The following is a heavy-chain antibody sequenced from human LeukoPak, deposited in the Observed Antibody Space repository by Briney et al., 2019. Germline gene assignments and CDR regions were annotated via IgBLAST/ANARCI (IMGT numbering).Heavy chain of an antibody. CDR3: ARITMVRGVITGAFDI. CDR2: IYPGDSDT. J-gene: IGHJ3*02. Sequence: GESLKISCKGSGYSFTSYWIGWVRQMPGKGLEGMGIIYPGDSDTRYRPSFQGQVTISADKSISTAYLQWSSLKASDTAMYYCARITMVRGVITGAFDIWGQGTMVTVSS. V-gene: IGHV5-51*01. D-gene: IGHD3-10*01. CDR1: GYSFTSYW.